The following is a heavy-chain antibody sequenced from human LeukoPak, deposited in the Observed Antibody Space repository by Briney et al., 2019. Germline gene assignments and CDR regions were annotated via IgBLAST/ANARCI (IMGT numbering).Heavy chain of an antibody. CDR2: IRSKAYGGTT. CDR3: ASSPMVRGVIWYFDY. J-gene: IGHJ4*02. D-gene: IGHD3-10*01. CDR1: GFTFGDHA. V-gene: IGHV3-49*04. Sequence: PGRSLRLSCTTSGFTFGDHAMSWVRQAPGKGLEWACFIRSKAYGGTTEYAASVKGRFIISRDDSKGIAYLQMNSLKTEDTAVYYCASSPMVRGVIWYFDYWGQGTLVTVSS.